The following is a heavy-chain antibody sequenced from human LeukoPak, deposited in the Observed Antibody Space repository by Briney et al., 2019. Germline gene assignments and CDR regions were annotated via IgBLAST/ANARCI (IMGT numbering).Heavy chain of an antibody. CDR1: GGSISSGGYY. CDR3: ARKSPAMPFDY. D-gene: IGHD2-2*01. CDR2: IYYSGST. V-gene: IGHV4-31*03. Sequence: PSETLSLTCTVSGGSISSGGYYWSWIRQHPGKGLEWIGYIYYSGSTYYNPSLKSRVTISVDTSKNQFSLKLSSVTAADTAVYYCARKSPAMPFDYWGQGTLVTVSS. J-gene: IGHJ4*02.